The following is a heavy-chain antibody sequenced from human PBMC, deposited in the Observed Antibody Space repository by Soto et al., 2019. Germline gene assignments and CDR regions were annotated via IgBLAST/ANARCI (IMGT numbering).Heavy chain of an antibody. D-gene: IGHD3-3*01. CDR2: ISGSGGST. CDR3: AKFHDFWGWRDIDY. Sequence: EVQLLESGGGLVQPVGSLRLSCAASGFTFSSYAMSWVRQAPGKGLEWVSAISGSGGSTYYADSVKGRFTISRDNSKNTLYLQMNSLRAEDTAVYYCAKFHDFWGWRDIDYWGQGTLVTVSS. J-gene: IGHJ4*02. CDR1: GFTFSSYA. V-gene: IGHV3-23*01.